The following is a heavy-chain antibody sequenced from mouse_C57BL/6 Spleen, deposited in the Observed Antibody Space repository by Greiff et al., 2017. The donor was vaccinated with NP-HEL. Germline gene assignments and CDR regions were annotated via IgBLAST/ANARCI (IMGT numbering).Heavy chain of an antibody. J-gene: IGHJ2*01. CDR2: INPGSGGT. V-gene: IGHV1-54*01. CDR1: GYAFTNYL. CDR3: ARSDDCFDY. Sequence: QVQLQQSGAELVRPGTSVKVSCKASGYAFTNYLIEWVKQRPGQGLEWIGVINPGSGGTNYNEKFKGKATLTADKSSSTAYMQLSSLTAEDSAVYCGARSDDCFDYWGQGTTLTVSS.